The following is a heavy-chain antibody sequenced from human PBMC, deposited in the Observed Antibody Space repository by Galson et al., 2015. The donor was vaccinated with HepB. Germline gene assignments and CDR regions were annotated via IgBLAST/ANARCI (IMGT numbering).Heavy chain of an antibody. CDR2: ISSNSSYI. Sequence: SLRLSCAASGFTFSSYSMNWVRQAPGKGLEWVSSISSNSSYIYHADSVKGRFTISRGNAKNSLYLQMNSLRAEDTAVYYCARGPGLEFDYWGQGTLVTVSS. J-gene: IGHJ4*02. V-gene: IGHV3-21*01. CDR1: GFTFSSYS. CDR3: ARGPGLEFDY.